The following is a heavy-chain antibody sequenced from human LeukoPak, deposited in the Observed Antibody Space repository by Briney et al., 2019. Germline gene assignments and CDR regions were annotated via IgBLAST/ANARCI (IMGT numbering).Heavy chain of an antibody. CDR2: IGSDNKP. V-gene: IGHV3-23*05. CDR3: ARGQSRYFDWYLGFFDY. CDR1: GFTFGSYA. D-gene: IGHD3-9*01. Sequence: GGSLRLSCAASGFTFGSYAMNWVRQAPGEGLEWVSSIGSDNKPHYSESVKGRFAISRDNSKSMLFLQLNSLRAEDTALYYCARGQSRYFDWYLGFFDYWGQGTLVTVSS. J-gene: IGHJ4*02.